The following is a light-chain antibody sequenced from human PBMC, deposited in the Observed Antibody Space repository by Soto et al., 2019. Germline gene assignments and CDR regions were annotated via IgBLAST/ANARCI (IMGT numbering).Light chain of an antibody. CDR2: GAS. V-gene: IGKV3-15*01. CDR1: ETVATN. CDR3: QQYGSPGP. Sequence: MTLSPATVSLSPEERATLSCRASETVATNLAWYQQRPGQAPRLLIYGASKRAIGLPARFSGSGSGTEFTLTITSLQSDDFAVYYCQQYGSPGPFGQGTKVDI. J-gene: IGKJ1*01.